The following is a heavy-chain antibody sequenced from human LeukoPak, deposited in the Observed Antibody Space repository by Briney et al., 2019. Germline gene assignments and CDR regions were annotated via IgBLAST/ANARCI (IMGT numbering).Heavy chain of an antibody. CDR2: IIPIFGTA. D-gene: IGHD3-3*01. CDR1: GGTFSSYA. CDR3: AGYDFWSGYNWFDP. J-gene: IGHJ5*02. Sequence: GASVKVSCKASGGTFSSYAISWVRQAPGQGLEWMGGIIPIFGTANYAQKFQGRVTITADESTSTAYMELSSLGSEDTAVYYCAGYDFWSGYNWFDPWGQGTLVTVSS. V-gene: IGHV1-69*13.